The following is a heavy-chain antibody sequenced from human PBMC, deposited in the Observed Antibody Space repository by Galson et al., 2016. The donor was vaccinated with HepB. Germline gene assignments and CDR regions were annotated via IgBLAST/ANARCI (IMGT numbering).Heavy chain of an antibody. CDR3: ARTTSGFDY. J-gene: IGHJ4*02. V-gene: IGHV3-7*03. Sequence: SLRLSCAASGFMFSSYWMIWVRQAPGKGLEWVANIRQDGSENYYVDSVKGRFTISRDNAKNSLYLQMNSLRAEDTAVYYCARTTSGFDYWGQGTLVTVSS. CDR1: GFMFSSYW. D-gene: IGHD1-1*01. CDR2: IRQDGSEN.